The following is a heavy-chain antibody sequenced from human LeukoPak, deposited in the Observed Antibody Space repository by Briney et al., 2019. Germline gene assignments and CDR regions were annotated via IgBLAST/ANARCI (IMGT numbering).Heavy chain of an antibody. J-gene: IGHJ4*02. CDR2: INPNSGGT. Sequence: ASVKVSCKASGDTFTGYYMHWVRQAPGQGLEWMGWINPNSGGTNYAQKFQGRVTMTRDTSISTAYMELSGLRSDDTAVYYCARWDCSGGSCYLNYWGQGTLVTVSS. CDR3: ARWDCSGGSCYLNY. V-gene: IGHV1-2*02. D-gene: IGHD2-15*01. CDR1: GDTFTGYY.